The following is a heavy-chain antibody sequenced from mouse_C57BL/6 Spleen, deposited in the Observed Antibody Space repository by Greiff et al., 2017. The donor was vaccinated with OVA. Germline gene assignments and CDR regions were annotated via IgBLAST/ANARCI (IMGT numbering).Heavy chain of an antibody. CDR2: FHPYNDDT. CDR3: ARNYDYSYWYFDV. J-gene: IGHJ1*03. V-gene: IGHV1-47*01. D-gene: IGHD2-4*01. Sequence: VKLVESGAELVKPGASVKMSCKASGYTFTTYPIEWMKQNHGKSLEWIGNFHPYNDDTKYNEKFKGKATLTVEKSSSTVYLELSRLTSDDSAVYYCARNYDYSYWYFDVWGTGTTVTVSS. CDR1: GYTFTTYP.